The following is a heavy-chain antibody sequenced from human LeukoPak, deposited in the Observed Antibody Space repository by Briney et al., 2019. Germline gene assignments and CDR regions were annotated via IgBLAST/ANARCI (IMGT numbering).Heavy chain of an antibody. CDR2: IYPGDSDT. Sequence: PGGSLRLSCKGSGYSFTSYWIGWVRQMPGKGLELMGIIYPGDSDTRYSPSFQGQVTISADKSISTAYLQWSSLRASDTAMYYCASGSGYSYGLPFDYWGQGTLVTVSS. CDR1: GYSFTSYW. J-gene: IGHJ4*02. CDR3: ASGSGYSYGLPFDY. D-gene: IGHD5-18*01. V-gene: IGHV5-51*01.